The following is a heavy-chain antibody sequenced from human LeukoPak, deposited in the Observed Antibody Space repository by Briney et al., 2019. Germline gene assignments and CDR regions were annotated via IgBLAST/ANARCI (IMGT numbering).Heavy chain of an antibody. Sequence: SETLSLTCSVYGESFSGYYLSWIRQPPGKGLEWIGEINHSGDTNYNPSLKSRVTISVDTSRNQFSLKLSSVTAADTAVYHCARSPCSGVCYPTYYYYYMDVWGKGTTVTVSS. CDR2: INHSGDT. V-gene: IGHV4-34*01. D-gene: IGHD2-21*02. CDR3: ARSPCSGVCYPTYYYYYMDV. CDR1: GESFSGYY. J-gene: IGHJ6*03.